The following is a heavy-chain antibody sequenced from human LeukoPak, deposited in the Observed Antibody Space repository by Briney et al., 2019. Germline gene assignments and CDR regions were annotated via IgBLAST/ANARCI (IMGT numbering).Heavy chain of an antibody. CDR1: GGSISGISYY. J-gene: IGHJ4*02. D-gene: IGHD6-19*01. Sequence: SDTLSLTCTGSGGSISGISYYWGWIRQPPGKGLEWIGEINHSGSTNYNPSLKSRVTISVDTSKNQFSLKLSSVTAADTAVYYCARVAKYSSGWYNYWGQGTLVTVSS. CDR3: ARVAKYSSGWYNY. CDR2: INHSGST. V-gene: IGHV4-39*07.